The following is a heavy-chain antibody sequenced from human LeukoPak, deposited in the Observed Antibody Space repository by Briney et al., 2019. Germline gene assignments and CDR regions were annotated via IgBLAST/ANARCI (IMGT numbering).Heavy chain of an antibody. CDR3: AKAGYDYVEVAYFDF. CDR1: GFSFNNYA. Sequence: GGSLRLSCAASGFSFNNYAMSWVRQAPGKGLEWVSIIIASSGSTFYADSVKGRFTISRDNSKNTLYLQMNSLRVEDTAVYYCAKAGYDYVEVAYFDFWGQGTLVTVSS. J-gene: IGHJ4*02. V-gene: IGHV3-23*01. D-gene: IGHD5-12*01. CDR2: IIASSGST.